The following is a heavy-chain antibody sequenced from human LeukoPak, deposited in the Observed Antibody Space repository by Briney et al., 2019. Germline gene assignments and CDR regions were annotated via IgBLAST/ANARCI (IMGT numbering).Heavy chain of an antibody. Sequence: GGSLRLSCAASGFTFSSYAMSWVSHASGKGLEWVSHISSRGGSSFYADCLKGRFTISRDNSKNTLYLQMDSLRAEDTAVYYCARGWNYVAYWGQGTLVTVSS. CDR1: GFTFSSYA. J-gene: IGHJ4*02. CDR2: ISSRGGSS. V-gene: IGHV3-23*01. CDR3: ARGWNYVAY. D-gene: IGHD6-19*01.